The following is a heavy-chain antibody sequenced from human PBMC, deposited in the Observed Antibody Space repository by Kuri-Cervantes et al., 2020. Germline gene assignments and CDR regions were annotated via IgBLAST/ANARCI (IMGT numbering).Heavy chain of an antibody. V-gene: IGHV3-30*03. CDR3: ARNLYGDY. D-gene: IGHD2-8*01. Sequence: LSLTCAASGFTFSSYGMHWVRQAPGKGLEWVAVISYDGSNKYYADSVKGRFTISRDNSKNTLYLQMNSLRAEDTAVYYCARNLYGDYWGQGTLVTVSS. CDR1: GFTFSSYG. CDR2: ISYDGSNK. J-gene: IGHJ4*02.